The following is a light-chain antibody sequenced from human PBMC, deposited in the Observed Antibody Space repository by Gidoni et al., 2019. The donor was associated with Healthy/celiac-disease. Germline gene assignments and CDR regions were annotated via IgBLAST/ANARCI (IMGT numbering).Light chain of an antibody. CDR1: SSDVGGYNY. V-gene: IGLV2-14*01. J-gene: IGLJ2*01. Sequence: QSALTQPASVSGYPGQSIPISCTGTSSDVGGYNYVSWYQQHPGKAPKLMIYEVSNRPSGVSNRFSGSKSGNTASLTISGLQAEDEADYYCSSYTSSSTPVVFGGGTKLTVL. CDR3: SSYTSSSTPVV. CDR2: EVS.